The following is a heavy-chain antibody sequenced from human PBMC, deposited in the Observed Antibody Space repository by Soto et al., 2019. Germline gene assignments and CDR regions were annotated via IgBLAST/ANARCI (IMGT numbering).Heavy chain of an antibody. V-gene: IGHV1-8*01. CDR2: MNPNSGNT. CDR3: AMETHGTSSTDV. CDR1: GYTFTSYD. Sequence: QVQLVQSGAEVKKPGASVKVSCKASGYTFTSYDINWVRQATGQGLEWMGWMNPNSGNTGYAQKFRGRVTMTRTTSISPAYKALSRRRSEGTAVCYCAMETHGTSSTDVWGQGTTVTVSS. D-gene: IGHD1-1*01. J-gene: IGHJ6*02.